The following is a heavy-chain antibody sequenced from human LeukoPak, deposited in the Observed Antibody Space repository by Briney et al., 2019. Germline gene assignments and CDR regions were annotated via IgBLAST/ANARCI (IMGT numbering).Heavy chain of an antibody. CDR2: ISWDGGST. CDR1: GFTFDDYA. J-gene: IGHJ4*02. Sequence: GSLRLSCAASGFTFDDYAMHWVRQAPGKGLEWVSLISWDGGSTSYADSVKGRFTISRDNSKNSLYMQMNSLRTEDPALSYCANQTSSSPGLYFAFWGQGTLVTVSS. V-gene: IGHV3-43*01. CDR3: ANQTSSSPGLYFAF. D-gene: IGHD6-13*01.